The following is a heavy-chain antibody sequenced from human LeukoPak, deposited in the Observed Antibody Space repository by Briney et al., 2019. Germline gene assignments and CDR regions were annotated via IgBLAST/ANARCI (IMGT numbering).Heavy chain of an antibody. J-gene: IGHJ4*02. D-gene: IGHD3-16*02. Sequence: TGGSLRLSCAASGFTFSSSWMSWVRQAPGKGLEWVANIKQDGSEKYYVDSVKGRFTISRDNAKNSLYLQMNSLRAEDTAVYYCAREGAYVWGSYRYPSFDYWGQGTLVTVSS. CDR2: IKQDGSEK. V-gene: IGHV3-7*01. CDR3: AREGAYVWGSYRYPSFDY. CDR1: GFTFSSSW.